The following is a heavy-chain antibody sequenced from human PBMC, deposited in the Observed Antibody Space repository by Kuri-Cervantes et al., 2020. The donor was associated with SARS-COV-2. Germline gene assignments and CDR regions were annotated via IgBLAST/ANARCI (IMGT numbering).Heavy chain of an antibody. CDR1: GFTFSNYA. CDR3: AKVGRDCTTGVCFGGFFDD. CDR2: ISGGGGST. J-gene: IGHJ4*02. V-gene: IGHV3-23*01. Sequence: GESLKISCTASGFTFSNYAMTWVRQAPEKGLEWVSVISGGGGSTDDADSVRGRFTISRDNSKNTLFLQMNSLRAEDTAVYYCAKVGRDCTTGVCFGGFFDDWGQGTLVTVSS. D-gene: IGHD2-8*01.